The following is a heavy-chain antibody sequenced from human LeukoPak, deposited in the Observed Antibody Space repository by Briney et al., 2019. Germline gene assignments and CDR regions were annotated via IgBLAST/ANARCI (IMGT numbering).Heavy chain of an antibody. D-gene: IGHD3-16*01. Sequence: SETLSLTCTVSGGSISSSSYYWGWIRQPPGKGLEWIGSFYYSGSTNYNPSLKSRVTISVDTSKNQFSLKLSSVTAADTAVYFCASPYNYGKDDAFDIWGQGTMVTVSS. J-gene: IGHJ3*02. CDR3: ASPYNYGKDDAFDI. CDR1: GGSISSSSYY. V-gene: IGHV4-39*07. CDR2: FYYSGST.